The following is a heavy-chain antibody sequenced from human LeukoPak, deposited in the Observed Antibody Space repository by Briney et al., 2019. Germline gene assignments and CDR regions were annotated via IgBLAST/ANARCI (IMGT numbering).Heavy chain of an antibody. Sequence: SETLSLTCAVYGGSFSGYYWSWIRQPPGKGLEWIGEINHSGSTNYNPSLKSRVTISVDTSKNQFSLKLSSVTVADTAVYYCARSARSYGSDYWGQGTLVTVSS. J-gene: IGHJ4*02. CDR1: GGSFSGYY. CDR3: ARSARSYGSDY. D-gene: IGHD5-18*01. CDR2: INHSGST. V-gene: IGHV4-34*01.